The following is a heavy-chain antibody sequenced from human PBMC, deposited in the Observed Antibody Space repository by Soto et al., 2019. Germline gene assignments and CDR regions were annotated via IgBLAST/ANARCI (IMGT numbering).Heavy chain of an antibody. CDR3: ARVRSGYQPYYFDY. D-gene: IGHD3-22*01. CDR2: ISSSSSTI. Sequence: EVQLVESGGGLVQPGGSLRLSCAASGFTFSSYSMNWVRQAPGKGLEWVSYISSSSSTIYYADSVKGRFTISRDNAKNSLYLQMNSLRDEDTAVYYCARVRSGYQPYYFDYCGQGTLVTVSS. CDR1: GFTFSSYS. V-gene: IGHV3-48*02. J-gene: IGHJ4*02.